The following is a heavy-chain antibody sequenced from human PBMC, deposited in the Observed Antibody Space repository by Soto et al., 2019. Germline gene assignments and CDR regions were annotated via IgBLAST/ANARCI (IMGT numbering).Heavy chain of an antibody. CDR2: IWYDGSQK. CDR3: TRDDSFGWTQDY. V-gene: IGHV3-33*01. D-gene: IGHD6-19*01. CDR1: GFTFSHYG. Sequence: QVPLVESGGGVVQPGRSLRLSCVVSGFTFSHYGMHWVRQAPGKGLEWVAFIWYDGSQKYYGDAVKGRFTISRDDSKNTVYLEMNSLRADDTALYYCTRDDSFGWTQDYWGQGTLVTVSS. J-gene: IGHJ4*02.